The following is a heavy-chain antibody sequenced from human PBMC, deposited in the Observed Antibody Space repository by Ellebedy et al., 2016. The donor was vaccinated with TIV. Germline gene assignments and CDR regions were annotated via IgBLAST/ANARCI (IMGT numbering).Heavy chain of an antibody. Sequence: GSLRLSCTVSGGSISCSSYYWGWIRQSPGKGLEWIGSIYYSGSTYYNPSLKSRITISVDTSKNQFSLKLSSVTAADTAVYYCAREGWELLRAWFDPWGQGTLVTVSS. D-gene: IGHD1-26*01. J-gene: IGHJ5*02. CDR2: IYYSGST. V-gene: IGHV4-39*07. CDR1: GGSISCSSYY. CDR3: AREGWELLRAWFDP.